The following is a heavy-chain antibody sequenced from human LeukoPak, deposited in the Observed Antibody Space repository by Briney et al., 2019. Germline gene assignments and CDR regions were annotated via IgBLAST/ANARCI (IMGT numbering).Heavy chain of an antibody. CDR3: AKESGSRSYGAYFPH. CDR1: GFTFSSHG. D-gene: IGHD6-13*01. J-gene: IGHJ1*01. V-gene: IGHV3-30*18. Sequence: GGSLRLSCAASGFTFSSHGMQWVRQAPGKGLEWVVVISYDGSTKYYADSVKGRFTISRDNSKSTLYLQMNSLRAEDTAVYYCAKESGSRSYGAYFPHWGQGTLVTVSS. CDR2: ISYDGSTK.